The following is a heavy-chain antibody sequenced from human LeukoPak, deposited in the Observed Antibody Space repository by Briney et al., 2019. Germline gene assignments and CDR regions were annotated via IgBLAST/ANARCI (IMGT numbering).Heavy chain of an antibody. CDR1: GFTFGSYG. J-gene: IGHJ4*02. V-gene: IGHV3-30*03. CDR3: ASGKYLYYFDY. D-gene: IGHD2-2*01. Sequence: GGSLRLSCAVSGFTFGSYGMHWVRQAPGKGLEWVAVISFDGSDKYYADSVKGRFAISRDNSKNTVFLQMNSLRTEDTAVYYCASGKYLYYFDYWGQGTLVTVSS. CDR2: ISFDGSDK.